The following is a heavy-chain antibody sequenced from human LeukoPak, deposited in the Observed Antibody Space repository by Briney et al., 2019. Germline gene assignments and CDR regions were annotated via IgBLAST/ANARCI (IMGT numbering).Heavy chain of an antibody. D-gene: IGHD3-10*01. J-gene: IGHJ5*02. Sequence: GGSLRHSCAASGFTFSSYAMSWVRQAPGKGLEWVSAISGSGGSTYYADSVKGRFTISRDSSKNTLYLQMNSLRAEDTAVYYCAKAPTMVRGVIIGNWFDPWGQGTLVTVSS. CDR2: ISGSGGST. V-gene: IGHV3-23*01. CDR1: GFTFSSYA. CDR3: AKAPTMVRGVIIGNWFDP.